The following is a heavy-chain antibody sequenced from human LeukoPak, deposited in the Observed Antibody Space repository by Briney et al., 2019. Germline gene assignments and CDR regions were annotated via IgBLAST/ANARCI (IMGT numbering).Heavy chain of an antibody. V-gene: IGHV3-53*01. Sequence: GGSLRLSCAASGFSISTNYMSWVRQAPGKGLEWVSVSYSGGNTNYIDSVKGRFTISRDNSKNRLYLQMNNLRADDTAVYYCARTRIRAFDPWGQGSLVIVSS. CDR1: GFSISTNY. J-gene: IGHJ5*02. D-gene: IGHD3-3*02. CDR2: SYSGGNT. CDR3: ARTRIRAFDP.